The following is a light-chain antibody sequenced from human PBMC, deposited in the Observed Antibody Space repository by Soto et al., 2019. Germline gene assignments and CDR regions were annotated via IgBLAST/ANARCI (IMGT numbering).Light chain of an antibody. CDR1: SSDVGSYNL. CDR2: EVS. J-gene: IGLJ1*01. Sequence: QSVLTQPASVSGSPGQSITISCTGTSSDVGSYNLVSWYQQHPGKAPKVMIYEVSKRPSGVPNRFSGSKSGYTASLTISGLQAEDEADYYCCSYAGSSTYVFGTGTQLTVL. V-gene: IGLV2-23*02. CDR3: CSYAGSSTYV.